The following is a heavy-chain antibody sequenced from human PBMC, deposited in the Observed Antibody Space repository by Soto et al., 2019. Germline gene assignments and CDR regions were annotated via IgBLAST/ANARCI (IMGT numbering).Heavy chain of an antibody. CDR3: TTYTNYVFEC. Sequence: GGSLRLSCAASGFSFTNAWMNWVRQAPGKGLEWVGRIKSNADGGTAEYAAPVKGRFTISRDDSRNTVFLQMDSLKTEDTAVYYCTTYTNYVFECWGQGTLVTVSS. D-gene: IGHD4-4*01. V-gene: IGHV3-15*07. CDR1: GFSFTNAW. J-gene: IGHJ4*01. CDR2: IKSNADGGTA.